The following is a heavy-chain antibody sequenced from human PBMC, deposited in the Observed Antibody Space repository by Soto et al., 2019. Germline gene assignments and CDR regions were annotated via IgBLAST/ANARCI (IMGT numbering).Heavy chain of an antibody. CDR3: ARDDAIFGAIPRMDI. CDR2: ITTGSSRNI. J-gene: IGHJ6*02. Sequence: LRLSCSASGFPFSTYTMYWVRQAPGKGLEWVSSITTGSSRNIFYADSVKGRFTISRDNANNILYLEMDNLRVEDTAVYYCARDDAIFGAIPRMDIWGQGTTVTV. CDR1: GFPFSTYT. V-gene: IGHV3-21*06. D-gene: IGHD3-3*01.